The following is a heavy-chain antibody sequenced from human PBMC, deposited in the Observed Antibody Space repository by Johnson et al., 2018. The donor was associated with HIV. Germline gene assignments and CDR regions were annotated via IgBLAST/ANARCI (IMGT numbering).Heavy chain of an antibody. J-gene: IGHJ3*02. Sequence: QVQLVESGGDLVQPGGSLRLSCAASGFTVSSNYMSWIRQAPGQGLEWVSYSSSSGSTIYYADSVQGRFTISRDNAKNSLYLQMNSLRAEDTAVYYCVREWLYDAFDIWGQGTMVTVSS. V-gene: IGHV3-11*01. D-gene: IGHD3-22*01. CDR1: GFTVSSNY. CDR2: SSSSGSTI. CDR3: VREWLYDAFDI.